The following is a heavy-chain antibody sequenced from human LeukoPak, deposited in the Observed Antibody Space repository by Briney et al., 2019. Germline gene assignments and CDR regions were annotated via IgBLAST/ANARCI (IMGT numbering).Heavy chain of an antibody. D-gene: IGHD3-3*01. J-gene: IGHJ4*02. CDR2: IYYSGST. Sequence: SETLSLTCTVSGGSISSSSYYWGWIRQPPGKGLEWIGSIYYSGSTYYNPSLKSRVTISVDTSKNQFSLKLSSVTAADTAVYYCARHSRNYDFWSGYSDYWGQGTPVTVSS. CDR1: GGSISSSSYY. CDR3: ARHSRNYDFWSGYSDY. V-gene: IGHV4-39*01.